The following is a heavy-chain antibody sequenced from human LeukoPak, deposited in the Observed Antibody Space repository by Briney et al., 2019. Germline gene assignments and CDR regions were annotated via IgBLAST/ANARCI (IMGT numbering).Heavy chain of an antibody. V-gene: IGHV1-69*13. CDR1: GGTFSSYA. CDR3: ARARDRNYYFHGVDV. CDR2: IIPIFGTA. D-gene: IGHD2-21*02. Sequence: GASVKVSCKASGGTFSSYAISWVRQAPGQGLEWMGGIIPIFGTANYAQKFQGRVTITADESTSTGYMELSSLRSEDTAVYYCARARDRNYYFHGVDVWGQGTTVTVSS. J-gene: IGHJ6*02.